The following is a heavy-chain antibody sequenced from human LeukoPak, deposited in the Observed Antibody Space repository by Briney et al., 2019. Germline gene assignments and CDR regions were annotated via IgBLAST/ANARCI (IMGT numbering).Heavy chain of an antibody. CDR1: GGTFSSYA. Sequence: ASVKVSCKASGGTFSSYAISWVRQAPGQGLEWMGRIIPILGIANYAQKFQGRVTITADKSTSTAYMELSSLRSEDTAVYYCARTVTQLRYFLDYWGQGTLVTVSS. J-gene: IGHJ4*02. CDR3: ARTVTQLRYFLDY. V-gene: IGHV1-69*04. CDR2: IIPILGIA. D-gene: IGHD3-9*01.